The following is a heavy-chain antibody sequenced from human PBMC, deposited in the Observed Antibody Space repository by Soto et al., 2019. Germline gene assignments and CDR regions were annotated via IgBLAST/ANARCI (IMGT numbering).Heavy chain of an antibody. J-gene: IGHJ4*02. CDR1: GASISNSDYY. CDR2: IHYIGGA. D-gene: IGHD3-3*01. V-gene: IGHV4-30-4*01. Sequence: SETLSLTCTVSGASISNSDYYWSWIRQPPGKGLEWIGYIHYIGGAYQNPSLTSRVTISVDTSKNQFSLKLSSVTAADTAVYYCASGPSTWSEGYYFHSWGRGTLVTVSS. CDR3: ASGPSTWSEGYYFHS.